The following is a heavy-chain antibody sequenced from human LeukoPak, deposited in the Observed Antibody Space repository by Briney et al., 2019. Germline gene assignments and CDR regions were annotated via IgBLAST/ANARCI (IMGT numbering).Heavy chain of an antibody. CDR2: ITRSGGTT. CDR1: GFTFSSYA. D-gene: IGHD2-2*01. Sequence: GGSLRLSCAASGFTFSSYAMSWVRQAPGKGLEWVSAITRSGGTTYYADSVKGRFTISRDNSKNTLYLQMNSLRAEDTAVYYCANALGGIVVGGYWGQGTLVTVSS. V-gene: IGHV3-23*01. J-gene: IGHJ4*02. CDR3: ANALGGIVVGGY.